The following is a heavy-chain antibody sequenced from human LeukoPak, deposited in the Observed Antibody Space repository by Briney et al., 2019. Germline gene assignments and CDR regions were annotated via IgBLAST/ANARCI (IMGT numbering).Heavy chain of an antibody. V-gene: IGHV6-1*01. CDR1: GDSVSSNSAA. D-gene: IGHD1-26*01. Sequence: SQTLSLTCAISGDSVSSNSAAWNWIRQSPSRGLEWLGRTYYRSKWYNDYAVSVKSRITINPDTSKNQFSLKLSSVTAADTAVYYCARAGSYRNYYFDYWGQGTLVTVSS. J-gene: IGHJ4*02. CDR3: ARAGSYRNYYFDY. CDR2: TYYRSKWYN.